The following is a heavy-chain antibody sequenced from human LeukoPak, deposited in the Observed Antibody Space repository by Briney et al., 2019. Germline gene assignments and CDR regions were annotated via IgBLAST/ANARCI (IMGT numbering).Heavy chain of an antibody. D-gene: IGHD3-10*01. Sequence: PGGSLRLSCAASGFTFTSYGMHWVRQARGKGLEWVAFIRYDGSNNHYADSVKGRSTISTDNSKNTVYLQMNSLRAEDTAVYYCAKDPQSTLWFGGRDTRYPDYWGQGTLVTVSS. CDR1: GFTFTSYG. J-gene: IGHJ4*02. CDR3: AKDPQSTLWFGGRDTRYPDY. CDR2: IRYDGSNN. V-gene: IGHV3-30*02.